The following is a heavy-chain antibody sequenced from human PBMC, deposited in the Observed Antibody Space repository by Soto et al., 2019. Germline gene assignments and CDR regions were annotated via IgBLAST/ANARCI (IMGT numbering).Heavy chain of an antibody. J-gene: IGHJ4*02. CDR3: ARRYGGNFDY. V-gene: IGHV4-61*01. Sequence: PSETLSLTCTVSSAPVSSTTYTWGWIRQPPGKGLEWIGCIYYGGSTSYNPSLKSLVTISVDTSKNQFSLKLSSVTAADTAVYYCARRYGGNFDYWGQGTLVTVSS. CDR2: IYYGGST. CDR1: SAPVSSTTYT. D-gene: IGHD1-26*01.